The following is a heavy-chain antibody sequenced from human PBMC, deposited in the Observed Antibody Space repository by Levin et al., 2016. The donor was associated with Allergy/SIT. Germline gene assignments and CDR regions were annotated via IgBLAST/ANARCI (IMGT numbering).Heavy chain of an antibody. CDR3: ARGGGYYLN. CDR2: IKQDGSEK. Sequence: VRQAPGKGLEWVANIKQDGSEKYYVDSVKGRFTISRDNAKNLLYLQMNNLRAEDTAVYYCARGGGYYLNWGQGTLVTVSS. J-gene: IGHJ4*02. D-gene: IGHD3-22*01. V-gene: IGHV3-7*03.